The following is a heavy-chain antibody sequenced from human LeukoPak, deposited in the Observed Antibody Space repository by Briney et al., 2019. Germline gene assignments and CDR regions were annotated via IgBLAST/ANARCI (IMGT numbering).Heavy chain of an antibody. CDR1: GFTFSSYA. D-gene: IGHD2-2*01. Sequence: GGPLRLSCAASGFTFSSYAMHWVRQAPGKGLEWVSYISSSSSTIYYADSVKGRFTISRDNAKNSLYLQMNSLRAEDTAVYYCARDQKDIVVVPAARWESDAFDIWGQGTMVTVSS. CDR3: ARDQKDIVVVPAARWESDAFDI. J-gene: IGHJ3*02. V-gene: IGHV3-48*01. CDR2: ISSSSSTI.